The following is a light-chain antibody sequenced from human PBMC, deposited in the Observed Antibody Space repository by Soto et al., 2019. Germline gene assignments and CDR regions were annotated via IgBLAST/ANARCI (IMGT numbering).Light chain of an antibody. CDR3: QQSYSRVT. CDR2: KAS. CDR1: QSISSW. Sequence: DIQITQSPSTLSASVGDRVTIPCRASQSISSWLAWYQQKPGKAPKLLIYKASTLESGVPSRLSGSRSGTDFTLTISSLQPEDFATYYCQQSYSRVTFGQGTKVDIK. J-gene: IGKJ1*01. V-gene: IGKV1-5*03.